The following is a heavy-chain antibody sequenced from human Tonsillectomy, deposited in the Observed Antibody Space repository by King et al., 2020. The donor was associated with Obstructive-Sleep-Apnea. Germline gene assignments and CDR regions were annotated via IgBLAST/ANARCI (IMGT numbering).Heavy chain of an antibody. CDR3: ATVAVATATYFFDY. CDR1: GYTFTGYR. Sequence: VQLVESGAEVKKPGASVKVSCKASGYTFTGYRIHWVRQAPGQGLEWMGWINPNSGGTNYAQKFQGRGTMTRDTSIITAYMELSRRRSDDTAVYYCATVAVATATYFFDYWGQGTLVTVSS. CDR2: INPNSGGT. D-gene: IGHD4-17*01. V-gene: IGHV1-2*02. J-gene: IGHJ4*02.